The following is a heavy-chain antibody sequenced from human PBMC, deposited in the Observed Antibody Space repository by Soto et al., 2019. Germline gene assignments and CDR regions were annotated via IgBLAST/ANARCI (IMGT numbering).Heavy chain of an antibody. V-gene: IGHV3-48*02. CDR1: GFTFSSYS. CDR3: AREGGWLNWFDP. J-gene: IGHJ5*02. D-gene: IGHD6-19*01. Sequence: EVQLVESGGGLVQPGGSLRLSFAASGFTFSSYSMNWVRQAPGKGLEGVSYLSSSSSTIYYADSVKGRFTISKDHAKIALYLQMNSLRDEYTAVYYCAREGGWLNWFDPWGQGTLVTVSS. CDR2: LSSSSSTI.